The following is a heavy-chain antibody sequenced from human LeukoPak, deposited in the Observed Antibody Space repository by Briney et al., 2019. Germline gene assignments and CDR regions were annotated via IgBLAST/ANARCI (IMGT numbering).Heavy chain of an antibody. CDR3: ARDGTPTYYYDSSGYYDC. CDR2: INPNSGGT. Sequence: ASVKVSCKASGYTFTGYYMRWVRQAPGQGLEWMGWINPNSGGTNYAQKFQGRVTMTRDTSISTAYMELSRLRSDDTAVYYCARDGTPTYYYDSSGYYDCWGQGTLVTVSS. CDR1: GYTFTGYY. D-gene: IGHD3-22*01. V-gene: IGHV1-2*02. J-gene: IGHJ4*02.